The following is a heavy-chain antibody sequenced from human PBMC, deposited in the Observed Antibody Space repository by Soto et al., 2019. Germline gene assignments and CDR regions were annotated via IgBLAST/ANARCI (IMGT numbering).Heavy chain of an antibody. CDR1: GYTFTIYA. CDR2: INAGNGNT. V-gene: IGHV1-3*01. CDR3: ARLVGNSWLDS. J-gene: IGHJ5*01. D-gene: IGHD2-2*01. Sequence: ASVKVSCTASGYTFTIYAMHWVRQAPGQRLEWMGWINAGNGNTKYSQKFQGRVTVTRDTSNNQFSLQLNSVTPNDTAVYYCARLVGNSWLDSWGQGTLVTVSS.